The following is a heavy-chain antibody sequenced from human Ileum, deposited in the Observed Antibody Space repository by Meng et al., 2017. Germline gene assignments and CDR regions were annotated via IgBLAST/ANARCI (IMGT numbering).Heavy chain of an antibody. CDR3: ARDNYDTASRFDY. CDR1: GYTFTSYA. CDR2: INMHTGIP. V-gene: IGHV7-4-1*02. Sequence: ASVKVSCKASGYTFTSYAINWLRQAPGQGPEWMGWINMHTGIPTYTQGFTGRSVFSLDTSVSTAYVQISNLKIEDTAMYYCARDNYDTASRFDYWGQGTLVTVSS. J-gene: IGHJ4*02. D-gene: IGHD3-22*01.